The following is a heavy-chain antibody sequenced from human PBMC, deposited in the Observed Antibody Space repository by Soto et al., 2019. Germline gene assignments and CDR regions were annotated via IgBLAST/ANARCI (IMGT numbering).Heavy chain of an antibody. CDR3: ATLIFVVVY. D-gene: IGHD3-3*01. J-gene: IGHJ4*02. CDR1: GFTFSAYA. Sequence: EVQLLESGGGLVQPGGSLRLSCAASGFTFSAYAMSWVRQAPGKWLEWVSAISGTSPSTYYADSVQWRFSISTDSSRKTVFLQMNSMRAEDTAAYFCATLIFVVVYWGQGTLVTVSS. CDR2: ISGTSPST. V-gene: IGHV3-23*01.